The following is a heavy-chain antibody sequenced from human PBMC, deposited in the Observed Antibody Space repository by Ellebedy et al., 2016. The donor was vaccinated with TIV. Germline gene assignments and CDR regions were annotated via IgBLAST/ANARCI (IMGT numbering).Heavy chain of an antibody. V-gene: IGHV1-18*04. CDR1: GYPFTSHA. Sequence: ASVKVSCKASGYPFTSHAISWVRQAPGQKLHWMGWISPYNGATNFQDRVTVTTDTSTSTAYMELRSLRSDDTDVYYCGRFAKAGTSQFDAWGQGTLVTVSS. CDR2: ISPYNGAT. D-gene: IGHD1-7*01. J-gene: IGHJ4*02. CDR3: GRFAKAGTSQFDA.